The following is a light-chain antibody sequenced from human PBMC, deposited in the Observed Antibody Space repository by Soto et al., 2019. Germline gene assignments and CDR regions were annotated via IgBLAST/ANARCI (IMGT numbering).Light chain of an antibody. CDR1: QTISSW. J-gene: IGKJ5*01. CDR3: QQLNSFPLT. V-gene: IGKV1-5*03. CDR2: KAS. Sequence: DIKMTQSPSTLSGSVGDRVTITCRASQTISSWLAWYQQKPGKAPKLLIYKASTLKSGVPSRFSGSGSGTEFTLTISSLQPDDFATYYCQQLNSFPLTFGQGTRLEIK.